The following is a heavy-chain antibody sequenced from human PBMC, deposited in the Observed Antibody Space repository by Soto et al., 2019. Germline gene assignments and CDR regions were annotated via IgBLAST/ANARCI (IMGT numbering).Heavy chain of an antibody. J-gene: IGHJ6*02. D-gene: IGHD1-26*01. CDR3: AKSAASGNSYHSYYYGMDV. CDR2: ISSDGNNQ. V-gene: IGHV3-30-3*02. CDR1: GFSFSTYA. Sequence: GGSLRLSCAASGFSFSTYAFHWVRQAPGKGLEWVAFISSDGNNQYYADSVRGRFTISRDDSKNTLYLQVNSLRAEDTAVYYCAKSAASGNSYHSYYYGMDVWGQGTTVTVSS.